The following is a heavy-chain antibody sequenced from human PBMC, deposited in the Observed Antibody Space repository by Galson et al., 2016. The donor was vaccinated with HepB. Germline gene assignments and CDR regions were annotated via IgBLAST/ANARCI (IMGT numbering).Heavy chain of an antibody. D-gene: IGHD5-18*01. V-gene: IGHV3-48*01. Sequence: SLRLSCAASGFTFSSYWMHWVRQAPGKGLEWIAYISDNSVAMTYADSVKGRFTVSRDNAKSSLYLQMDSLRAEDTGIYYGARESTGGYSYGTGLPYWGQGVLVTGSS. CDR2: ISDNSVAM. CDR1: GFTFSSYW. CDR3: ARESTGGYSYGTGLPY. J-gene: IGHJ4*02.